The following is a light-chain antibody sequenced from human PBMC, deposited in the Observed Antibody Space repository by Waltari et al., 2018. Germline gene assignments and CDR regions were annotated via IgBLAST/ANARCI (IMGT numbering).Light chain of an antibody. Sequence: DIVMTQSPLSLSVTPGEPASIPCRSSQSLLHRNGYNYLDWYLQKPGQSPQLLIYLGSNRASGVPDRFSGSGSGTDFTLKISRVETEDVGVYYCMQALESPRTFGQGTKVEIK. V-gene: IGKV2-28*01. CDR1: QSLLHRNGYNY. CDR3: MQALESPRT. J-gene: IGKJ1*01. CDR2: LGS.